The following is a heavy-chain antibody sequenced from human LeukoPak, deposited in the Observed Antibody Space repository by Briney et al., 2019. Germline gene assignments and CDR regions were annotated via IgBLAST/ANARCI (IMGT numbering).Heavy chain of an antibody. CDR3: ARGKYSSSSNDY. J-gene: IGHJ4*02. Sequence: PSETLSLTCTVSGGSISSYYWSWIRQPPGKGLEWIGYIYYSGSTNYNPSLKSRVTISVDTSKNQFSLKLSSVTTADTAVYYCARGKYSSSSNDYWGQGTLVTVSS. D-gene: IGHD6-13*01. CDR2: IYYSGST. CDR1: GGSISSYY. V-gene: IGHV4-59*01.